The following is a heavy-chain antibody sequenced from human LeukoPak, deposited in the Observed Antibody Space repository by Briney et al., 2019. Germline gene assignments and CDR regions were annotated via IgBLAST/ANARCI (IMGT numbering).Heavy chain of an antibody. J-gene: IGHJ6*04. CDR1: GFTFSAYW. CDR3: AELGITMIGGV. D-gene: IGHD3-10*02. CDR2: INNDGTAT. V-gene: IGHV3-74*01. Sequence: GGSLRLSCAASGFTFSAYWMHWVRQVPGKRLVWVSRINNDGTATFFADSVKGRFTISRDNAKNTLYLQMDSLRAEDTAVYYCAELGITMIGGVWGKGTTVTISS.